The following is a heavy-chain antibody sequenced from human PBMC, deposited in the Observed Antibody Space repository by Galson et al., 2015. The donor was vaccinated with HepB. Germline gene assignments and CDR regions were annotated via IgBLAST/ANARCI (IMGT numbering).Heavy chain of an antibody. CDR3: ALRIVGATRAFDI. CDR2: INHSGST. Sequence: SETLSLTCAVYGGSFSGYCWSWIRQPPGKGLEWIGEINHSGSTNYNPSLKSRVTISVDTSKNQFSLKLSSVTAADTAVYYCALRIVGATRAFDIWGQGTMVTVSS. J-gene: IGHJ3*02. CDR1: GGSFSGYC. V-gene: IGHV4-34*01. D-gene: IGHD1-26*01.